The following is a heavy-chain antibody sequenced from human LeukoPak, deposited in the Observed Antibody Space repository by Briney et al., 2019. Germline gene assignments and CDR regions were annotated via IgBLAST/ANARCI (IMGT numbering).Heavy chain of an antibody. J-gene: IGHJ4*02. D-gene: IGHD2-2*02. Sequence: SETLSLTCSVSGGSISRSRYYWGWIRQPPGKGLEWIVSISYSGRTYYNPSLKSRVTISLDTSKNQFSLKLNSVTAADAAVYYCAISDGYCSSTACYNPFDYWGQGTLVTVSS. CDR1: GGSISRSRYY. V-gene: IGHV4-39*07. CDR2: ISYSGRT. CDR3: AISDGYCSSTACYNPFDY.